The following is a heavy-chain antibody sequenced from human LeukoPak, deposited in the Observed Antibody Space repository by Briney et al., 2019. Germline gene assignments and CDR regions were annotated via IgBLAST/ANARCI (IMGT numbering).Heavy chain of an antibody. Sequence: GGSLRLSCVLSGFTFSTYWMTWVRQAPGQGLEWVANINRDGSGKYYVDSVKGRFTISRDNSKNTLYLQMNSLRAEDTAVYYCAREGWLVLAYAFDIWGQGTMVTVSS. D-gene: IGHD6-19*01. V-gene: IGHV3-7*01. J-gene: IGHJ3*02. CDR1: GFTFSTYW. CDR3: AREGWLVLAYAFDI. CDR2: INRDGSGK.